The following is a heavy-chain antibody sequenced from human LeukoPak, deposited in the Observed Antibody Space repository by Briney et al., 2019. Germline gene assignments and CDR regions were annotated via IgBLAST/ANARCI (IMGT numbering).Heavy chain of an antibody. V-gene: IGHV3-21*01. CDR3: SRGLYYYGTDAFDI. D-gene: IGHD3-16*01. Sequence: GGSLRLSCAAPGFSFSSYSMNWVRQAPGRGLEWVSSISASGNYIYYADSVKGRFTISRESTENSLYLQMNTLRAEDKAGYYFSRGLYYYGTDAFDIWGQGTMVTVS. CDR1: GFSFSSYS. CDR2: ISASGNYI. J-gene: IGHJ3*02.